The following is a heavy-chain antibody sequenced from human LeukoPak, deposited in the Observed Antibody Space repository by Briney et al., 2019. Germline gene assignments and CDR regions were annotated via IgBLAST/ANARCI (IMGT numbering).Heavy chain of an antibody. D-gene: IGHD3-10*01. Sequence: SETLSLTCTVSGGSISSYYWSWIRQPPGKGLEWIGYIYYSGSTNYNPSLKSRVTISVDTSKNQFSLKLSSVTAADTAVYYCARHPSLLWFGGPAVGGYYFDYWGQGTLVTVSS. V-gene: IGHV4-59*08. CDR3: ARHPSLLWFGGPAVGGYYFDY. J-gene: IGHJ4*02. CDR2: IYYSGST. CDR1: GGSISSYY.